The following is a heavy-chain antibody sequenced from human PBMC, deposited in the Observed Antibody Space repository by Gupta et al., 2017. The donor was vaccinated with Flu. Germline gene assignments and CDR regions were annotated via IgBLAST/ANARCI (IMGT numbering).Heavy chain of an antibody. CDR3: AKTRSTVGTTILFDY. CDR2: LSASGVST. D-gene: IGHD2-21*02. J-gene: IGHJ4*02. Sequence: GFTFNNFGMGWVRQSPGKGLEWVSSLSASGVSTYYADAVKGRFTISRDNSKNLLYLQMNSLRVEDTAIYYCAKTRSTVGTTILFDYWGQGILVTVSS. V-gene: IGHV3-23*01. CDR1: GFTFNNFG.